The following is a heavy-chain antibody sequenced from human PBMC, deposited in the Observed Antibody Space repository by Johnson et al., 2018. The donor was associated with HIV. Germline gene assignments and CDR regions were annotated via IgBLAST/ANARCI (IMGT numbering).Heavy chain of an antibody. J-gene: IGHJ3*02. CDR1: GFTFSNYA. CDR2: ISYDGRNK. Sequence: QVHLVESGGGVVQTGGSLRLSCAASGFTFSNYAIHWVRQAPGKGLEWVAVISYDGRNKYYADSVKGRFTISRDNSKNTLYLQMNSLRAEDTAVYHCARVRPPGLLDAIDIWGQGTMVTVSS. CDR3: ARVRPPGLLDAIDI. V-gene: IGHV3-30*04.